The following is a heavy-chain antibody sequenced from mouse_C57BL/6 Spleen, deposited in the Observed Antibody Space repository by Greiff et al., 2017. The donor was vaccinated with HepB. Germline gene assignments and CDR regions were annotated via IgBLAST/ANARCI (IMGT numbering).Heavy chain of an antibody. Sequence: VQLKESGPELVKPGDSVKISCKASGYSFTGYFMNWVMQSHGKSLEWIGRINPYNGDTFYNQKFKGKASLTVDKSSSTAHMELRSLTSEDSAVYYCARSNGYYDRFAYWGQGTLVTVSA. J-gene: IGHJ3*01. CDR2: INPYNGDT. D-gene: IGHD2-3*01. V-gene: IGHV1-20*01. CDR1: GYSFTGYF. CDR3: ARSNGYYDRFAY.